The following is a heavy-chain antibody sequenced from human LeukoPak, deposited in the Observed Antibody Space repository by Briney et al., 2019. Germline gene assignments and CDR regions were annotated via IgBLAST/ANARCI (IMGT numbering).Heavy chain of an antibody. CDR2: IYFSGHST. J-gene: IGHJ4*02. D-gene: IGHD2-2*01. CDR1: GASITRYY. V-gene: IGHV4-59*12. CDR3: ARSPRCSSTSCFEFDY. Sequence: SETLSLTCTVSGASITRYYWGWIRQTPGKGLEWIGYIYFSGHSTSYNPSLGGRATMSADSSKNQFSLNLRSVTAADTAVYYCARSPRCSSTSCFEFDYWGQGTLVTVSS.